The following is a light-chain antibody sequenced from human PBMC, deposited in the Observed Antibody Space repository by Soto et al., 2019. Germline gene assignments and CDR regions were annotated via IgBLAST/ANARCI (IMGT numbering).Light chain of an antibody. V-gene: IGLV2-14*01. Sequence: QSALTQPASVSGSPGQSITISCTGTSSDVGGYNYVSWYQQHPGKAPKLMIYDVTNRPSGVSNRFSGSKSGNTASLTISGLHAHDDADYYCNSYTSSSTPLVFGGGTKLTVL. CDR2: DVT. CDR1: SSDVGGYNY. J-gene: IGLJ3*02. CDR3: NSYTSSSTPLV.